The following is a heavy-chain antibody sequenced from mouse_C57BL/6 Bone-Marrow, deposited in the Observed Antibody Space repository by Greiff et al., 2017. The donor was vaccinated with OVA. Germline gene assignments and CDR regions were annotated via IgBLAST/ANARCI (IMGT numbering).Heavy chain of an antibody. D-gene: IGHD1-1*01. CDR2: ISDGGSYT. CDR3: ARDPYYGSSPFDY. J-gene: IGHJ2*01. V-gene: IGHV5-4*01. Sequence: DVHLVESGGGLVKPGGSLKLSCAASGFTFSSYAMSWVRQTPEKRLEWVATISDGGSYTYYPDNVKGRFTISRDNAKNNLYLQMSHLKSEDSAMYYCARDPYYGSSPFDYWGQGTTLTVSS. CDR1: GFTFSSYA.